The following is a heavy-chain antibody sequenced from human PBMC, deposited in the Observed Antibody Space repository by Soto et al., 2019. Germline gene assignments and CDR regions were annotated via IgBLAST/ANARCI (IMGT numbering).Heavy chain of an antibody. CDR3: ARVAYGSGNYYTDY. V-gene: IGHV3-64*01. D-gene: IGHD3-10*01. CDR1: GFTFSSLA. Sequence: PGGSLRLSCSASGFTFSSLAMHWVRQAPGKGLEYVSAISSSGGSTYYANSVKGRFTISRDNSKNTLDLQMGSLRAEDRAVYYCARVAYGSGNYYTDYWGQGTQVTVSS. CDR2: ISSSGGST. J-gene: IGHJ4*02.